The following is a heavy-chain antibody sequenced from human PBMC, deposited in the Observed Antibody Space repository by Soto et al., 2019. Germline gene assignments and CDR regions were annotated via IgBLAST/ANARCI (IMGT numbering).Heavy chain of an antibody. V-gene: IGHV3-21*01. D-gene: IGHD2-15*01. CDR3: ASGYCSGGSCYSPEFRG. J-gene: IGHJ4*02. Sequence: EVQLVESGGGLVKPGGSLRLSCAASGFTFSSYSMNWVRQAPGKGLEWVSSISGSSSYIYYADSVKGRFTISRDNAKNSLYLQMNSLRAEDTAVYYCASGYCSGGSCYSPEFRGWGQGTLVTVSS. CDR2: ISGSSSYI. CDR1: GFTFSSYS.